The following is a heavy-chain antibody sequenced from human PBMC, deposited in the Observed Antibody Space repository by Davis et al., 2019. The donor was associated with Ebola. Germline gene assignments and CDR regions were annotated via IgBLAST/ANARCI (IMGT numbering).Heavy chain of an antibody. D-gene: IGHD2-15*01. CDR1: GFTFSVSA. V-gene: IGHV3-73*01. CDR3: TSFLELLTNDY. CDR2: IRTKTNRYAT. Sequence: PGGSLRLSCATSGFTFSVSAIHWVRQASGKGLEWVGRIRTKTNRYATAYAASVKGRFTISRDDSKNTAYLQMNSLKTEDTAVYYCTSFLELLTNDYWGQGTLVTVSS. J-gene: IGHJ4*02.